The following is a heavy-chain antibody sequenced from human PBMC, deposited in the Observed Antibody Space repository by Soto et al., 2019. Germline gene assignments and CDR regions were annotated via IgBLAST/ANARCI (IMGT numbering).Heavy chain of an antibody. J-gene: IGHJ3*02. Sequence: SETLSLTCTVSCGSISSYYWSWIRQPAGKGLEWIGRIYTSGSTNYNPSLKSRVTMSVDTSKNQFSLKLSSVTAADTAVYYCAREYDSSGYLAYPVALDIWGQGTMVTVSS. V-gene: IGHV4-4*07. CDR1: CGSISSYY. CDR3: AREYDSSGYLAYPVALDI. CDR2: IYTSGST. D-gene: IGHD3-22*01.